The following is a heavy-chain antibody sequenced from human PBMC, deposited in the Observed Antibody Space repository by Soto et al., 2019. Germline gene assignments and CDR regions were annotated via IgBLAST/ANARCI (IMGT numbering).Heavy chain of an antibody. CDR1: GFTVSSNY. CDR2: IYSGGST. J-gene: IGHJ4*02. CDR3: ARGYSSSWSLFDY. D-gene: IGHD6-13*01. Sequence: GGSLRLSCAASGFTVSSNYMSWVRQAPGKGLEWVSVIYSGGSTYYADSVKGRFTISRDNSKNTLYLQMNSLRAEDTAVYYCARGYSSSWSLFDYWGQGTLVTVPS. V-gene: IGHV3-53*01.